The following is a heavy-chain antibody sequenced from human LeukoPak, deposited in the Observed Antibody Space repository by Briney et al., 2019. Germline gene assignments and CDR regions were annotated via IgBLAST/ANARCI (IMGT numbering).Heavy chain of an antibody. CDR3: ARDCGYSSSCPGY. CDR1: GFTFSSYG. Sequence: GGSLRLSCAASGFTFSSYGMHWVRQAPGKGLEWVAVISYDGSNKYYADSVKGRFTISRDNSKNTLYLQMNSLRAEDTAVYYCARDCGYSSSCPGYWGQGTLVTVSS. V-gene: IGHV3-30*03. CDR2: ISYDGSNK. D-gene: IGHD6-13*01. J-gene: IGHJ4*02.